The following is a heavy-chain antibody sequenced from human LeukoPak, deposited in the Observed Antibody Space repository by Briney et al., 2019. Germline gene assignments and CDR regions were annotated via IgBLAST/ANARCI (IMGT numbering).Heavy chain of an antibody. D-gene: IGHD3-10*01. CDR3: AKRIGVRGVIIHYYYGMDA. J-gene: IGHJ6*02. V-gene: IGHV3-23*01. CDR1: GFTFSSYA. Sequence: PGGSLRLSCAASGFTFSSYAMSWVRQAPGKGLEWVSAISGSGGSTYYADSVKGRFTISRDNSKNTLYLQMNSLRAEDTAVYYCAKRIGVRGVIIHYYYGMDAWGQGTTVTVSS. CDR2: ISGSGGST.